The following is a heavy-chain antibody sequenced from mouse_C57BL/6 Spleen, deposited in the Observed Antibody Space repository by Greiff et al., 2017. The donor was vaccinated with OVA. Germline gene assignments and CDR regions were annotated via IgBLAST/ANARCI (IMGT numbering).Heavy chain of an antibody. CDR3: AREDYYGSSDWYFDV. CDR1: GYTFTSYW. V-gene: IGHV1-52*01. Sequence: QVQLQQPGAELVRPGSSVKLSCKASGYTFTSYWMNWVKQRPIQGLEWIGNIDPSDSETHYNQKFKDKATLTVDKSSSTAYMQLSSLTSEDSAVYYCAREDYYGSSDWYFDVWGTGTTVTVSS. CDR2: IDPSDSET. D-gene: IGHD1-1*01. J-gene: IGHJ1*03.